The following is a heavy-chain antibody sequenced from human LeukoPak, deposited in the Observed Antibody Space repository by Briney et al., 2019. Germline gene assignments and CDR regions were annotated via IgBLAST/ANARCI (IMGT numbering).Heavy chain of an antibody. CDR3: ASAGYSSSWCHY. CDR2: ISYDGSNE. V-gene: IGHV3-30*04. J-gene: IGHJ4*02. D-gene: IGHD6-13*01. Sequence: PGGSLRLSCAASGFTFNYYSMHWVRQAPGKGLEWVAGISYDGSNEYYADAMKGRFTISRDNSKNTLYLQMNSLRAEDTAVYYCASAGYSSSWCHYWGQGTLVTVSS. CDR1: GFTFNYYS.